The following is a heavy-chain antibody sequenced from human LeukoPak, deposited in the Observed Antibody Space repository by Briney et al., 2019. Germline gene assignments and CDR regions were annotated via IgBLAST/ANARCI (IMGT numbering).Heavy chain of an antibody. Sequence: GGSLRLSCAASGFTFSSYAMSWVRQAPGKGLEWVSAISGSGGSTYYADSVKGRFTISRDNSKNTLYLQMSSLRAADTAVYYCAKEHGYDSSASFDYWGQGTLVTVSS. CDR2: ISGSGGST. CDR1: GFTFSSYA. D-gene: IGHD3-22*01. CDR3: AKEHGYDSSASFDY. J-gene: IGHJ4*02. V-gene: IGHV3-23*01.